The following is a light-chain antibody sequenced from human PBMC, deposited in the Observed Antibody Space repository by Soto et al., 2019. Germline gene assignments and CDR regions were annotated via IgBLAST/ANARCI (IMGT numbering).Light chain of an antibody. CDR2: DAS. CDR1: QDISNY. Sequence: DIQMTQSPSSLSASVGDRVTITCQASQDISNYLNWYQQKPGKAPKLLIYDASNLETGVPSRFSGSGSGTDFNFTISSLQPEDIATNYCQQYDNLPPFTFGPGTKVDIK. V-gene: IGKV1-33*01. CDR3: QQYDNLPPFT. J-gene: IGKJ3*01.